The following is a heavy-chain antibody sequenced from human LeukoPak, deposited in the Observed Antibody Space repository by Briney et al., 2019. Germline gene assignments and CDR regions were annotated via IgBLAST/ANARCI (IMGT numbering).Heavy chain of an antibody. D-gene: IGHD4-17*01. CDR3: AREGPMTTVTTNSPRGAFDI. CDR2: ISAYNGNT. Sequence: ASVKVSCKASGYTFTSYGISWVRHAPGQGLEWMGWISAYNGNTNYAQKLQGRVTMTTDTSTSTAYMELRSLRSDDTAVYYCAREGPMTTVTTNSPRGAFDIWGQGTMVTVSS. J-gene: IGHJ3*02. CDR1: GYTFTSYG. V-gene: IGHV1-18*01.